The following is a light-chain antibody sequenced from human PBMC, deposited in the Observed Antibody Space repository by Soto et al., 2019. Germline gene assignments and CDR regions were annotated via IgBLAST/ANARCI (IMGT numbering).Light chain of an antibody. CDR3: CSYAGSSTWV. CDR1: SRVVGGNNL. CDR2: GGS. J-gene: IGLJ3*02. V-gene: IGLV2-23*01. Sequence: QSALTQPASVSGSPGHSITFSGTGTSRVVGGNNLVSWYQQNPGKAPKLMIYGGSKRPSGVSNRFSGSKSGNTASLTISGLQAEDEADYYCCSYAGSSTWVFGGGTKLTVL.